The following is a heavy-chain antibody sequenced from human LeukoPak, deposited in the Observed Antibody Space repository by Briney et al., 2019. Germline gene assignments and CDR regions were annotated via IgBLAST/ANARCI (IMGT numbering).Heavy chain of an antibody. CDR1: GFTFSSYS. J-gene: IGHJ2*01. CDR2: ISGSGGST. CDR3: AKDSEYSGYDPEPYWYFDL. V-gene: IGHV3-23*01. D-gene: IGHD5-12*01. Sequence: GGSLRLSCAASGFTFSSYSMNWVRQAPGKGLEWVSAISGSGGSTYYADSVKGRFTISRDNSKNTLYLQMNSLRAEDTAVYYCAKDSEYSGYDPEPYWYFDLWGRGTLVTVSS.